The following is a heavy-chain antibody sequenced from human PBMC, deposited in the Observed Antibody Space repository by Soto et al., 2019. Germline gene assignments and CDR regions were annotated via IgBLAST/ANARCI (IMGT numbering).Heavy chain of an antibody. CDR2: ISSSSSYT. D-gene: IGHD3-22*01. J-gene: IGHJ6*02. CDR1: GFTFSDYY. Sequence: QVQLVESGGGLVKPGGSLRLSCAASGFTFSDYYMSWIRQAPGKGLEWVSYISSSSSYTNYADSVKGRFTISRDNAKNALYLQMNSLRAEDTAVYYCARAGGDSSYYYGMDVWGQGTTVTVSS. CDR3: ARAGGDSSYYYGMDV. V-gene: IGHV3-11*05.